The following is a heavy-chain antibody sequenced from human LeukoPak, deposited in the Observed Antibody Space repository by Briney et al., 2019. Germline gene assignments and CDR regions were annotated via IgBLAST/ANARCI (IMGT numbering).Heavy chain of an antibody. CDR3: ARDARPTYYYDSSGYHFDY. J-gene: IGHJ4*02. D-gene: IGHD3-22*01. CDR2: ISGSGGST. V-gene: IGHV3-23*01. CDR1: GFTFSSYA. Sequence: GGSLRLSCAASGFTFSSYAMSWVRQAPGKGLEGVSAISGSGGSTYYADSVKGRFTISRDNSKNTLYLQMGSLRAEDMAVYYCARDARPTYYYDSSGYHFDYWGQETLVTVSS.